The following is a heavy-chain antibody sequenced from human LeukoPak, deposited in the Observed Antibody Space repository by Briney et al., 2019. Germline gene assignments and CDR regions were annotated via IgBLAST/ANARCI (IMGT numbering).Heavy chain of an antibody. CDR3: TRAYSGGSYYYYYMDV. CDR2: IYPGDSDT. Sequence: GESLKISCKGSGYSFTSYWIGWVRQMPGKGLEWMGIIYPGDSDTRYSPSFQGQVTISADKSISTAYLQWSSLKASDTAMYYCTRAYSGGSYYYYYMDVWGKGTTVTVSS. CDR1: GYSFTSYW. V-gene: IGHV5-51*01. J-gene: IGHJ6*03. D-gene: IGHD1-26*01.